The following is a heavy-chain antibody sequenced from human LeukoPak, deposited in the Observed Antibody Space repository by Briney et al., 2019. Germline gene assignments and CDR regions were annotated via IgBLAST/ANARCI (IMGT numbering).Heavy chain of an antibody. D-gene: IGHD5-18*01. Sequence: PGGSLRLSCSASGFTFSSYAMHWVRRAPGKGLEYVSAISSNGGATYYADSVKDRFTISRDNSKNTLYLQMSSLRADDTAVYYCVRSQFYIYGYFDYWGQGTLVTVSS. CDR3: VRSQFYIYGYFDY. CDR1: GFTFSSYA. CDR2: ISSNGGAT. J-gene: IGHJ4*02. V-gene: IGHV3-64D*06.